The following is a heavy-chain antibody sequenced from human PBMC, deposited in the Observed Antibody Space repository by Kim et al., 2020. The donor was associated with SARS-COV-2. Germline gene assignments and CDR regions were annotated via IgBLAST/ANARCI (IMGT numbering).Heavy chain of an antibody. CDR2: INHSGST. J-gene: IGHJ4*02. V-gene: IGHV4-34*01. D-gene: IGHD5-18*01. CDR1: GGSFSGYY. Sequence: SETLSLTCAVYGGSFSGYYWSWIRQPPGKGLEWIGEINHSGSTNYNPSLKSRVTISVDTSKNQFSLNLSSVTAADTAVYYCSRGTAMVKDWGQGTLVTVS. CDR3: SRGTAMVKD.